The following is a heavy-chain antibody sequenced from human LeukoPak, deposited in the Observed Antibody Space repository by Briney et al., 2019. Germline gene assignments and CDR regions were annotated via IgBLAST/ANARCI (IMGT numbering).Heavy chain of an antibody. J-gene: IGHJ4*02. CDR3: ARGAREYYYDSSGYSVYYFDY. D-gene: IGHD3-22*01. CDR1: GGSISSYY. CDR2: IYYSGST. V-gene: IGHV4-59*01. Sequence: PETLSLTCTVSGGSISSYYWSWIRQPPGKGLEWIGYIYYSGSTNYNPSLKSRVTISVDTSKNQFSLKLSSVTAADTAVYYCARGAREYYYDSSGYSVYYFDYWGQGTLVTVSS.